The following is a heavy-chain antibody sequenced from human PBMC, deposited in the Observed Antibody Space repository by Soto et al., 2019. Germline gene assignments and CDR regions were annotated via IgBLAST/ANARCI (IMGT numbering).Heavy chain of an antibody. CDR3: ARSDIVVVVAAPRYYYGMDV. CDR2: INHSGST. CDR1: WGSIVGFC. V-gene: IGHV4-34*01. Sequence: AVVWGSIVGFCWRRILQTPGKGLGWIGEINHSGSTNYNPSLKSRVTISVDTSKNQFSLKLSSVTAADTAVYYCARSDIVVVVAAPRYYYGMDVWGQGTTVTV. J-gene: IGHJ6*02. D-gene: IGHD2-15*01.